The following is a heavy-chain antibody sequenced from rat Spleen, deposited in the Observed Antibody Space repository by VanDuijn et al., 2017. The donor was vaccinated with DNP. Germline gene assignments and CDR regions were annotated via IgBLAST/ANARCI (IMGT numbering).Heavy chain of an antibody. CDR1: GFTFTDYS. CDR3: ASGFGWFAY. CDR2: IIYDGSGT. V-gene: IGHV5-22*01. J-gene: IGHJ3*01. D-gene: IGHD4-1*01. Sequence: EAQLVESGGGLVQPGRSLKLSCEASGFTFTDYSMAWVRQAPKKGLEWVAMIIYDGSGTYYGDSVKGRFTISRDHATNTLYLRLNSLRSEDTAIYYCASGFGWFAYWGQGTLVTVSS.